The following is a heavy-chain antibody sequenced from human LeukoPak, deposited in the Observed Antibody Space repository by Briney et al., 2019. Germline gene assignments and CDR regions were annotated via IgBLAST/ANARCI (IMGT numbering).Heavy chain of an antibody. V-gene: IGHV3-74*01. CDR2: INGDGGRT. J-gene: IGHJ4*01. CDR1: GFTFSSSW. D-gene: IGHD5-24*01. CDR3: ARGRNGFFDY. Sequence: GGSLRLSCAASGFTFSSSWMHWVRQAPGKGLVWVSQINGDGGRTRYADSVKGRLTISRDNAKNTVYLQMNSLRTDDTAMSYCARGRNGFFDYWGHGTLVTVSS.